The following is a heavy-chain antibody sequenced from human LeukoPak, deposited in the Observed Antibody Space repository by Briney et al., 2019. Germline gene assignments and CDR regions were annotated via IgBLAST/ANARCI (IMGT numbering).Heavy chain of an antibody. CDR1: GFTFSSYA. J-gene: IGHJ4*02. CDR3: ARERSIGSLDY. Sequence: GGSLRLSCAASGFTFSSYAMSWVRQAPGKGLEWVSSISSSSSYIYYADSVKGRFTISRDSAKNSLYLQMNSLRAEDTAVYYCARERSIGSLDYWGQGTLVTVSS. V-gene: IGHV3-21*01. CDR2: ISSSSSYI. D-gene: IGHD1-26*01.